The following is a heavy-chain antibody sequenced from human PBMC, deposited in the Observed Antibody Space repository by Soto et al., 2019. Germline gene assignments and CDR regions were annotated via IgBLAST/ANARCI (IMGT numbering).Heavy chain of an antibody. V-gene: IGHV6-1*01. J-gene: IGHJ4*02. CDR2: TYYRSNWYS. CDR1: GDSVSSYSAA. Sequence: PSQTLSLTCAISGDSVSSYSAAWNWIRQSPLRGLEWLGRTYYRSNWYSDYAVSVKSRITINPDTSKNQFSLQLNSVTPEDTAVYYCARQQGPFDYWGQGTLVTVSS. CDR3: ARQQGPFDY.